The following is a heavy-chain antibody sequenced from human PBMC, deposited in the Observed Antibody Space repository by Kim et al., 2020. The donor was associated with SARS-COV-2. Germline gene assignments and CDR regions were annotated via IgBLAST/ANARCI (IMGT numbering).Heavy chain of an antibody. V-gene: IGHV3-23*01. D-gene: IGHD1-1*01. Sequence: ADSVRGRFTISRDNSKTTLSLKMNSLRAEDAAVYYCAKLQLKAGYYFDYWGQGTLVTVSS. J-gene: IGHJ4*02. CDR3: AKLQLKAGYYFDY.